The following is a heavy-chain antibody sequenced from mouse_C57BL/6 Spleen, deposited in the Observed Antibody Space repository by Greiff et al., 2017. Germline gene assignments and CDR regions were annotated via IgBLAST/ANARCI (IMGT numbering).Heavy chain of an antibody. CDR1: GYTFTSYW. D-gene: IGHD2-2*01. V-gene: IGHV1-55*01. CDR3: ARGTYGGYDSAWFAY. CDR2: IYPGSGST. J-gene: IGHJ3*01. Sequence: VQLQQPGAELVKPGASVKMSCKASGYTFTSYWITWVKQRPGQGLEWIGDIYPGSGSTNYNEKFKSKATLTVDTSSSTAYMQLSSLTSEASAVYYCARGTYGGYDSAWFAYWGQGTLVTVSA.